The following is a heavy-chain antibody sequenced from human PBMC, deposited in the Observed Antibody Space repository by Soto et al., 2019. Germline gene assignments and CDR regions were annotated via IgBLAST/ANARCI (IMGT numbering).Heavy chain of an antibody. CDR3: AKELLWFGEPNYYMDV. V-gene: IGHV3-30*18. J-gene: IGHJ6*03. Sequence: GGSLRLSCAASGFTFSSYGMHWVRQAPGKGLEWVAVISYDGSNKYYADSVKGRFTISRDNSKNTLYLQMNSLRAEDTAVYYCAKELLWFGEPNYYMDVWGKGTTVTVSS. CDR2: ISYDGSNK. D-gene: IGHD3-10*01. CDR1: GFTFSSYG.